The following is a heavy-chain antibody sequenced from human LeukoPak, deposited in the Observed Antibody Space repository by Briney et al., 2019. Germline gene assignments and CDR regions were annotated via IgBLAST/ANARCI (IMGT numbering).Heavy chain of an antibody. J-gene: IGHJ3*02. CDR3: AKEYCSGGSCYRGAFDI. CDR1: GFTFDDYA. D-gene: IGHD2-15*01. V-gene: IGHV3-9*03. Sequence: GRSLRLSCAASGFTFDDYAMHWVRQAQGKGLEWVSGISWNSGSIGYADSVKGRFTISRDNAKNSLYLQMNSLRAEDMALYYCAKEYCSGGSCYRGAFDIWGQGTMVTVSS. CDR2: ISWNSGSI.